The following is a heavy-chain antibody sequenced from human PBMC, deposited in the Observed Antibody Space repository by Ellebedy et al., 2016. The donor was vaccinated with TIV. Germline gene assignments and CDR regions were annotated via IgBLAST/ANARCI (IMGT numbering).Heavy chain of an antibody. J-gene: IGHJ6*02. D-gene: IGHD5-18*01. Sequence: PGGSLRLSCAASGFTVSSNYMSWVRQAPGKGLEWVSVIYSGGSTYYADSVKGRFTISRDNSKNTLYLQMNSLRAEDTVVYYCAREPRDPAIYYGMDVWGQGTTVTVSS. CDR3: AREPRDPAIYYGMDV. V-gene: IGHV3-53*01. CDR1: GFTVSSNY. CDR2: IYSGGST.